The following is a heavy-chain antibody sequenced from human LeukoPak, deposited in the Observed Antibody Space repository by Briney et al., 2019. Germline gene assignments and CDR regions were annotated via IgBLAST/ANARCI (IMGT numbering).Heavy chain of an antibody. CDR1: GYTFISHD. Sequence: ASVKVSCKASGYTFISHDINWVRQVSGQGLEWMGWVTPSSGDTGYAQKFQGRVTMTRDTSISTAYMELSRLRSDDTAVYYCARDLTAIADYWGQGTLVTVSS. D-gene: IGHD5-18*01. CDR2: VTPSSGDT. J-gene: IGHJ4*02. CDR3: ARDLTAIADY. V-gene: IGHV1-8*01.